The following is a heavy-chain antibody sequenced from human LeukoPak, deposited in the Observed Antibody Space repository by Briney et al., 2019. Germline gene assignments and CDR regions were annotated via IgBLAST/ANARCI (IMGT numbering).Heavy chain of an antibody. CDR1: GFSFSAYA. D-gene: IGHD3-3*01. CDR2: ISSNGGRT. CDR3: ARGRWSGYTYNWFDP. V-gene: IGHV3-64*01. J-gene: IGHJ5*02. Sequence: GGSLRLSCAASGFSFSAYAMHCVCPAPGKRLEYGLGISSNGGRTYHANSVKGRFTNSRDNSKNTLYRQMRSLRGEDMAVYYCARGRWSGYTYNWFDPWGQGTLVTVSS.